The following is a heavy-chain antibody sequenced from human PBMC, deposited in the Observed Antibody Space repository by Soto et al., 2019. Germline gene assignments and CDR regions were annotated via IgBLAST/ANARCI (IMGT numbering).Heavy chain of an antibody. CDR1: GYTFTNYW. J-gene: IGHJ6*02. V-gene: IGHV5-51*01. Sequence: GESLKISCKGSGYTFTNYWIGWVRQMPGKGLEWMGMIYPGDSDTRYSPSFQGQVTISADKSIGTAYLQWSSLTASDTAIYYCARNKIEAYYYGMDVWGQGTTVTVSS. CDR2: IYPGDSDT. CDR3: ARNKIEAYYYGMDV.